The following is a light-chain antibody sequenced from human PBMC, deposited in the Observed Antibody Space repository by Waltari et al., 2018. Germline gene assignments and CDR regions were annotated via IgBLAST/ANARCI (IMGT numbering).Light chain of an antibody. CDR1: NNDVGSYDL. Sequence: QSALTQPASVSGSPGQSITIYCTGTNNDVGSYDLVSWYQQHPGKAPKLVIYGGTKRPSGVSHLFSGSKAGNTASLTISGLQAEDEADYYCSSYAGGGTGVFGGGTKLTVL. CDR3: SSYAGGGTGV. V-gene: IGLV2-23*01. CDR2: GGT. J-gene: IGLJ3*02.